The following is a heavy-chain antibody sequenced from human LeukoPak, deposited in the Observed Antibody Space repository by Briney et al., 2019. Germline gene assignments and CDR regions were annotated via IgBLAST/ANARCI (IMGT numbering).Heavy chain of an antibody. D-gene: IGHD4-17*01. CDR3: ARDPRTTGKSNYGMDV. V-gene: IGHV3-53*01. Sequence: PGGSLRLSCAASGFTLSTYWMSWVRQAPGKGLEWVSIIYSGGTTYYADSVQGRFTISRDNSKNTVYLQMNSLRVEDTAVYYCARDPRTTGKSNYGMDVWGQGTTVTVSS. J-gene: IGHJ6*02. CDR1: GFTLSTYW. CDR2: IYSGGTT.